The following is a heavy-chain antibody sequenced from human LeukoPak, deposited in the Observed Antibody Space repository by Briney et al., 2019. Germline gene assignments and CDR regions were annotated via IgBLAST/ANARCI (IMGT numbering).Heavy chain of an antibody. D-gene: IGHD3-3*01. CDR1: GYSISSGYY. Sequence: SETLSLTCAVSGYSISSGYYWGWIRQPPGKGLEWIGSIYHSGSTYYNPSLKSRVTISVDTSKNQFSLKLSSVTAADTAVYYCAGYGGGPGITIFGVVLGGYFDYWGQGTLVTVSS. CDR3: AGYGGGPGITIFGVVLGGYFDY. J-gene: IGHJ4*02. CDR2: IYHSGST. V-gene: IGHV4-38-2*01.